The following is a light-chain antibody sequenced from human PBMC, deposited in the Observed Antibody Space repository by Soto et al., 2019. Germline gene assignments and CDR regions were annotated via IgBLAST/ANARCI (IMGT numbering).Light chain of an antibody. CDR1: QSVSSN. Sequence: EVVMTQSPAALSVSPGERATLSCRASQSVSSNLAWHQQKPGQAPRVLIYGASSRATGIPDRFSGSGSGTDFTLTISRLEPEDFAVYYCQQYGSSPLTFGGGTKVDIK. J-gene: IGKJ4*01. CDR2: GAS. CDR3: QQYGSSPLT. V-gene: IGKV3-20*01.